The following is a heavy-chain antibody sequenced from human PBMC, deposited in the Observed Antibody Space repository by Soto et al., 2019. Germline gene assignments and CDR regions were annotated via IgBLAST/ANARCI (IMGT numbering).Heavy chain of an antibody. CDR1: GFTFSSYV. Sequence: EVQVLESGGGLVQPGGSLRLSCVASGFTFSSYVMTWVRQAPGKGLEWVSGISGSGNNTYYADSVKGRFTISRDNSKNTMYLQMNSLRAEDTTVYYCAKRGYTRSPEVYYFMDVWGKGTTVTVSS. CDR3: AKRGYTRSPEVYYFMDV. D-gene: IGHD1-1*01. CDR2: ISGSGNNT. V-gene: IGHV3-23*01. J-gene: IGHJ6*03.